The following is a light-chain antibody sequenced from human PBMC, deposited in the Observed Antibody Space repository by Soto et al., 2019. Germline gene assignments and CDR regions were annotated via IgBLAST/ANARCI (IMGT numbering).Light chain of an antibody. CDR1: QSVSSSY. CDR2: GES. V-gene: IGKV3-20*01. CDR3: QKFGNSPPYT. J-gene: IGKJ2*01. Sequence: EIVLTQSPGTLSLSPGERATLSCRASQSVSSSYLAWYQQKPGQAPKLLIYGESSRATGIPDRFSGSGSGTDFTLTISRLEPEDFAVYYCQKFGNSPPYTFGQGTKLEIK.